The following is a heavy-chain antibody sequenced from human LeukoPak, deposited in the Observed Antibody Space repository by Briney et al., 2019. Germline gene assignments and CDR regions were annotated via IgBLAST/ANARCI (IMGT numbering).Heavy chain of an antibody. CDR1: GFTFSNYA. CDR2: ISGSGGST. CDR3: AQGRLGYSYGAFDH. V-gene: IGHV3-23*01. Sequence: GGSLRLSCAASGFTFSNYAMSWARQAPGKGLEWVSVISGSGGSTNFADSAKGRFTSSRDNSKNTLYLQMHSLRVEDTAVYYCAQGRLGYSYGAFDHWGQGTLVTVSS. J-gene: IGHJ4*02. D-gene: IGHD5-18*01.